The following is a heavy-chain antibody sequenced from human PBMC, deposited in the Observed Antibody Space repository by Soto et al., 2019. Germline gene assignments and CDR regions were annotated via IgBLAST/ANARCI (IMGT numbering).Heavy chain of an antibody. V-gene: IGHV3-33*01. D-gene: IGHD3-10*01. CDR2: IWYDGSNK. CDR1: GFTFSSYG. CDR3: ARDYGSGSYSAYYYGMDV. Sequence: GGSLRLSCAASGFTFSSYGMHWVRQAPGKGLEWVAVIWYDGSNKYYADSVKGRFTISRDNSKNTLYLQMNSLRAEDAAVYYCARDYGSGSYSAYYYGMDVWGQGTTVTVSS. J-gene: IGHJ6*02.